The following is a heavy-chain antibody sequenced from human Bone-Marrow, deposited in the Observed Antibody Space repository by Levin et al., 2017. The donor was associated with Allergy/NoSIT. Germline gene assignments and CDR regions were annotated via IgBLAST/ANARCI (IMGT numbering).Heavy chain of an antibody. V-gene: IGHV1-69*13. CDR2: ITPIFGTT. Sequence: ASVKVSCKTSGGTISTQAITWVRXAPXXGLEWVGGITPIFGTTNYAQKFQGRVLISADDATNTAYVELSSLKSDDTATYYCVKIEGVSYFGSANEREWGQGTRVTVSS. CDR3: VKIEGVSYFGSANERE. J-gene: IGHJ4*02. CDR1: GGTISTQA. D-gene: IGHD3-10*01.